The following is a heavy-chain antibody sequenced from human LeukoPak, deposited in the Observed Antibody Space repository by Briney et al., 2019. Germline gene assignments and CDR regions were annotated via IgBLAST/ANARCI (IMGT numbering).Heavy chain of an antibody. CDR3: ARLLMVYERYFDY. CDR1: GYSISSGYY. J-gene: IGHJ4*02. Sequence: PSDTLSLTCAVSGYSISSGYYWGWIRQPPGKGLEWIGSIYHSGSTYYNPSLKSLVTISVDTSKNQFSLKLSSVTAADTAVYYCARLLMVYERYFDYWGQGTLVTVSS. CDR2: IYHSGST. V-gene: IGHV4-38-2*01. D-gene: IGHD2-8*01.